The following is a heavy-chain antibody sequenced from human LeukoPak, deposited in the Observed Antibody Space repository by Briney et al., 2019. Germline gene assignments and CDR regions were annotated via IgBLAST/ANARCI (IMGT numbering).Heavy chain of an antibody. V-gene: IGHV3-74*01. CDR2: INSDGST. Sequence: AGSLRLSCAASGFTFSSYWMHWVRQAPGKGLVWVSRINSDGSTNYADSVKGRFTISRDNAENTVSLQMNSLRAEDTGVYYCARAPSEIGGYYPEYFRHWGQGTLVTVSS. J-gene: IGHJ1*01. CDR1: GFTFSSYW. D-gene: IGHD3-22*01. CDR3: ARAPSEIGGYYPEYFRH.